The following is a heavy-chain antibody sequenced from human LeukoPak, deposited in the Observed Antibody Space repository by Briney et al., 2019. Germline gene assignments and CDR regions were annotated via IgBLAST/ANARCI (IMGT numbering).Heavy chain of an antibody. Sequence: GASVKVSCKASGYTFTNYGISWVRQAPGQGLEWMGWISGYNGNTNYAQKLQGRVTMTTDTSTNTAYMELRSLRSDDTAIYYCAKDQYIAVVVTASGFDPWGQGTLVTVSS. CDR3: AKDQYIAVVVTASGFDP. CDR2: ISGYNGNT. CDR1: GYTFTNYG. V-gene: IGHV1-18*01. D-gene: IGHD2-21*02. J-gene: IGHJ5*02.